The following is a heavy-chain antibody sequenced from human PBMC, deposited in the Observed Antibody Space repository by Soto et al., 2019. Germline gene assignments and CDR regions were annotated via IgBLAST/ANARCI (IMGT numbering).Heavy chain of an antibody. D-gene: IGHD3-10*01. Sequence: PSETLSLTCTVSGGSIGSGDYYWSWIRQPPGKGLEWIGYIYYSGNTYYNPSLKSRLTISLDTSKNQFSLNLSSVTDADTAVYFCAREPYLPMARNDFWGQGAQVTVSS. CDR2: IYYSGNT. V-gene: IGHV4-30-4*01. J-gene: IGHJ4*02. CDR1: GGSIGSGDYY. CDR3: AREPYLPMARNDF.